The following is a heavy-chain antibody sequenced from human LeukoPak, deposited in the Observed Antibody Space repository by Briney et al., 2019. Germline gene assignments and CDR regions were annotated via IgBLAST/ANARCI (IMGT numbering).Heavy chain of an antibody. V-gene: IGHV3-30*18. CDR2: ISYDGSNK. CDR3: AKVGAVVVPAYPYYYMDV. CDR1: GFTFSSYG. J-gene: IGHJ6*03. Sequence: QPGRSLRLSCAASGFTFSSYGMHWVRQAPGKGLEWVAVISYDGSNKYYADSVKGRFTISRDNSKNTLYLHMNSLSAEDTAVYYCAKVGAVVVPAYPYYYMDVWGKGTTVTVSS. D-gene: IGHD2-2*01.